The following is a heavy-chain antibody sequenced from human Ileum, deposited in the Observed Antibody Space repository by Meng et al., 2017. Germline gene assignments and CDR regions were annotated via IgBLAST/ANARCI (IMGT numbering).Heavy chain of an antibody. CDR3: ARGDIAARCQH. J-gene: IGHJ1*01. CDR1: GGTLNADY. CDR2: IHHTRSI. D-gene: IGHD6-6*01. Sequence: QVQLPQWSEGLFKPSDTLSLTPRGDGGTLNADYCTWIRHPPGEGLEWIVEIHHTRSITDNPSLESRVTISMDTSKKQFSLKLHSVTAADTAVYYCARGDIAARCQHWGQGTLVTVSS. V-gene: IGHV4-34*01.